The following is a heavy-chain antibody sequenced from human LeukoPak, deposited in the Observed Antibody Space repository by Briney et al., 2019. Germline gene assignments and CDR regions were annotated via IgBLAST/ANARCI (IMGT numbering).Heavy chain of an antibody. D-gene: IGHD5-24*01. Sequence: SETLSLTCTVSGGSISSYYWSWIRQPPGKGLEWIGYIYYSARTYYNPSLKSRATLSVDTSKDQFSLKLTSVIAADTAVYYCARHGVATMKRVDVWGKGTSVTVS. V-gene: IGHV4-59*08. CDR1: GGSISSYY. CDR2: IYYSART. J-gene: IGHJ6*03. CDR3: ARHGVATMKRVDV.